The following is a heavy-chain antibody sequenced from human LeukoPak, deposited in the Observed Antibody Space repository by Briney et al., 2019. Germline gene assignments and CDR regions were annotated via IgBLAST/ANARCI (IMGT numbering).Heavy chain of an antibody. J-gene: IGHJ4*02. CDR2: IYYSGST. D-gene: IGHD1-1*01. Sequence: SETLSLTCTVSGGSISSNYWSWIRQPPGKGLEWIGYIYYSGSTNYNPSLKSRVTISVDTSKNQFSLKLSSVTAADTAVYYCAKGSSWNDFDYWGQGTLVTVSS. CDR3: AKGSSWNDFDY. CDR1: GGSISSNY. V-gene: IGHV4-59*01.